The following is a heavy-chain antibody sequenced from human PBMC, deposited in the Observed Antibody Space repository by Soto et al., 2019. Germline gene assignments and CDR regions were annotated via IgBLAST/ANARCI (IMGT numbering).Heavy chain of an antibody. V-gene: IGHV4-38-2*01. J-gene: IGHJ6*02. CDR1: GYSISSGYY. CDR3: ARGPYYYGSGSYYNQPTSPSNYYGVDV. CDR2: IYHSGST. Sequence: SETLSLTCAVSGYSISSGYYCGWIRQPPGKGLEWIGSIYHSGSTYYNPSLKSRVTISVDTSKNQFSLKLSSVTAADTAVYYCARGPYYYGSGSYYNQPTSPSNYYGVDVWGQGTTVTVSS. D-gene: IGHD3-10*01.